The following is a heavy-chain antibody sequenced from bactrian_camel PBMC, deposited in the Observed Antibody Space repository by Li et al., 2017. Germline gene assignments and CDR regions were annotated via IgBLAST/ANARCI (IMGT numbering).Heavy chain of an antibody. J-gene: IGHJ6*01. CDR3: ANAHLYCRGGYCYIYFRY. CDR1: GFTLDDSD. CDR2: ITIDGST. Sequence: HVQLVESGGGLVQPGGSLRLSCTASGFTLDDSDMAWYRQAPGNECELVSTITIDGSTYYADSVKGRFTISQDKVENTLYLRMDSLKSEDTALYYCANAHLYCRGGYCYIYFRYWGQGTQVTVS. D-gene: IGHD2*01. V-gene: IGHV3S55*01.